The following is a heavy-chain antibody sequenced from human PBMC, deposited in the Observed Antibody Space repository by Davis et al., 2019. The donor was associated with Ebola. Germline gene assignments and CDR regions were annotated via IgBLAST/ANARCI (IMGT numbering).Heavy chain of an antibody. CDR1: GFTFSSYA. CDR3: AKRDPNCSGGSCYSGTYYYYYGMDV. V-gene: IGHV3-23*01. J-gene: IGHJ6*02. CDR2: ITASGATT. D-gene: IGHD2-15*01. Sequence: GESLKISCAASGFTFSSYAMSWVRQAPGKGLEWVSAITASGATTYYADSVKSRFTISRDNSKNMLYLQMNSLRAEDTAVYYCAKRDPNCSGGSCYSGTYYYYYGMDVWGQGTTVTVSS.